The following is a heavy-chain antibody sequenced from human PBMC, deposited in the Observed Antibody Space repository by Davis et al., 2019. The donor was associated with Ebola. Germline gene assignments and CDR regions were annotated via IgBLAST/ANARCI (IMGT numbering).Heavy chain of an antibody. V-gene: IGHV4-34*01. CDR2: INHSGST. CDR3: ARYYSNYVENWFDP. J-gene: IGHJ5*02. CDR1: GGSFSGYY. D-gene: IGHD4-11*01. Sequence: SETLSLTCAVYGGSFSGYYWSWIRQPPGKGLEWIGEINHSGSTNYNPSLKSRVTISVDTSKNQFSLKLSSMTAADTAVYYCARYYSNYVENWFDPWGQGTLVTVSS.